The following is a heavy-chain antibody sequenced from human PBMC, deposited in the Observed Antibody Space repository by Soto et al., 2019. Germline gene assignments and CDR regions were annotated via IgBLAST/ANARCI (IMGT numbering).Heavy chain of an antibody. Sequence: QVTLKESGPVLVKPTETLTLTCTVSGFSLSNARMGVSSIRQPPGQSLEWLAHIFSNDEKSSTTSLKSRLTNSNDTSKNQLALTVTRLDPLDAATYFWARRRPRWLGKGGYLDYCCKGILVTVSS. CDR2: IFSNDEK. CDR1: GFSLSNARMG. CDR3: ARRRPRWLGKGGYLDY. D-gene: IGHD6-19*01. J-gene: IGHJ4*02. V-gene: IGHV2-26*01.